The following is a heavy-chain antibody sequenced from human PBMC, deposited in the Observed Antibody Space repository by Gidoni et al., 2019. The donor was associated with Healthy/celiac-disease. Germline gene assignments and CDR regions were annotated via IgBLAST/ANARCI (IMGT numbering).Heavy chain of an antibody. D-gene: IGHD2-15*01. J-gene: IGHJ5*02. V-gene: IGHV4-39*01. CDR1: GGSISSSSYY. CDR3: ARSVVAATENWFDP. CDR2: IYYSGST. Sequence: PSETLSLTCTVSGGSISSSSYYWGWIRQPPGKGLEWIGSIYYSGSTYYNPSLKSRVTISVDTSKNQFSLKLSSVTAADTAVYYCARSVVAATENWFDPWGQGTLVTVSS.